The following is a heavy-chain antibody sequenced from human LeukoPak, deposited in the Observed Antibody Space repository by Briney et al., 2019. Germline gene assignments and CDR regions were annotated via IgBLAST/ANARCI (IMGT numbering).Heavy chain of an antibody. CDR1: SGSISSGDYY. CDR3: ARVLRGMGELSSRDAFDI. V-gene: IGHV4-30-4*01. CDR2: IYYSGST. Sequence: PSQTLSLTCTVSSGSISSGDYYWSWIRQPPGKGLEWIGYIYYSGSTIYNPSLKSRLTISVDTSKNQFSLKLRSVTAADTAVYYCARVLRGMGELSSRDAFDIWGQGTMVTVSS. J-gene: IGHJ3*02. D-gene: IGHD3-16*02.